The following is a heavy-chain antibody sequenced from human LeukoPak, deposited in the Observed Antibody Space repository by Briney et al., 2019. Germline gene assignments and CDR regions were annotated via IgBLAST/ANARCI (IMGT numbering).Heavy chain of an antibody. CDR2: INPNSGGT. CDR3: ARGVVIIIHYYYYMDV. D-gene: IGHD3-3*01. Sequence: GASVKVSCKASGYTFTGYYMHWVRQAPGQGLEWMGWINPNSGGTNYAQKFQGRVTMTGDTSISTAYMELSRLRSDDTAVYYCARGVVIIIHYYYYMDVWGKGTTVTVSS. J-gene: IGHJ6*03. V-gene: IGHV1-2*02. CDR1: GYTFTGYY.